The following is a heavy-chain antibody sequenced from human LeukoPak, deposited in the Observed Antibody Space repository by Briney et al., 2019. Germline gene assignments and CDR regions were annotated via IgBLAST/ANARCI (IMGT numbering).Heavy chain of an antibody. J-gene: IGHJ4*02. CDR1: GFSFSSYG. V-gene: IGHV3-30*18. CDR3: AKGHYATSGYYFDY. Sequence: PGGSLRLSCAASGFSFSSYGMHWVRQAPGKVLEWVAVISYDGSKNYYADSVKGRFTISRDNSKNTLYLQMNSLRAEDTAVYYCAKGHYATSGYYFDYWGQGTLVTVSS. D-gene: IGHD3-22*01. CDR2: ISYDGSKN.